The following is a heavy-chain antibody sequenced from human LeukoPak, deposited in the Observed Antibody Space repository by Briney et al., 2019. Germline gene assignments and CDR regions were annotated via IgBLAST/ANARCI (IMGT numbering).Heavy chain of an antibody. CDR3: ARGDAAMTLVSN. D-gene: IGHD5-18*01. CDR1: GGSISTYF. V-gene: IGHV4-59*01. CDR2: IYYRGGT. Sequence: PSETLSLTCTVSGGSISTYFWSWIRQPPGKGLEWIGYIYYRGGTSYNPSLKSRVNIAVDTSKNQISLRLNSVTAADTAMYYCARGDAAMTLVSNWGQGTLVTVSS. J-gene: IGHJ4*02.